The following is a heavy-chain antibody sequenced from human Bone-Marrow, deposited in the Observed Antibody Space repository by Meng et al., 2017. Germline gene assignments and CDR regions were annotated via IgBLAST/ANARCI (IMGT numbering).Heavy chain of an antibody. D-gene: IGHD6-19*01. J-gene: IGHJ1*01. V-gene: IGHV4-34*01. CDR3: ARGRSSGWYRPEYFQH. Sequence: QVQLQLWGAGLLKPSETLSLTCAVYGGSFSGYYWSWIRQPPGKGLEWIGEINHSGSTNYNPSLKSRVTISVDTSKNQFSLKLSSVTAADTAVYYCARGRSSGWYRPEYFQHWGQGTLVTVSS. CDR2: INHSGST. CDR1: GGSFSGYY.